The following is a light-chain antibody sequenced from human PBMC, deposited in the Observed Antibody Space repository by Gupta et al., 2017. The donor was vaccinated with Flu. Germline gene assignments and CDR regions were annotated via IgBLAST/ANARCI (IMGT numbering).Light chain of an antibody. CDR1: QSVSNF. CDR3: QQGYSTPQT. Sequence: PSSLSASVGDRVTITCRASQSVSNFLNWYQQKPGEAPKLLIYAASTLQGGVPSRFSGSGSGTDFTLTINRLQPEDFATYYCQQGYSTPQTFGRGTTVEIK. V-gene: IGKV1-39*01. J-gene: IGKJ4*02. CDR2: AAS.